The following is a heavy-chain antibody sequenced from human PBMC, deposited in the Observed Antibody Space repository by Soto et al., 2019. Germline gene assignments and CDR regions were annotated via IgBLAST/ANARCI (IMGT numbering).Heavy chain of an antibody. Sequence: ASVKVSCKASGYTFTSYGISWVRQAPGQGLEWMGWISAYNGNTNYAQKLQGRVTMTTDTSTSTAYMELRSLRSDDTAVYYCARATSFSGSFEFDYWGQGTLLTVSS. CDR3: ARATSFSGSFEFDY. V-gene: IGHV1-18*01. CDR2: ISAYNGNT. J-gene: IGHJ4*02. CDR1: GYTFTSYG. D-gene: IGHD1-26*01.